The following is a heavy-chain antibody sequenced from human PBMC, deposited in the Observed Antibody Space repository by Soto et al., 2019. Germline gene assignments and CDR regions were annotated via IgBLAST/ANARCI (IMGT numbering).Heavy chain of an antibody. CDR2: IIPIFGTA. D-gene: IGHD5-18*01. CDR3: ARETDVDTAMGSFYYYYGMDV. J-gene: IGHJ6*02. CDR1: GGTFSSYA. V-gene: IGHV1-69*13. Sequence: SVKVSCKASGGTFSSYAISWVRQAPGQGLEWMGGIIPIFGTANYAQKFRGRVTITADESTSTAYMELSSLRSEDTAVYYCARETDVDTAMGSFYYYYGMDVWGQGTTVTVSS.